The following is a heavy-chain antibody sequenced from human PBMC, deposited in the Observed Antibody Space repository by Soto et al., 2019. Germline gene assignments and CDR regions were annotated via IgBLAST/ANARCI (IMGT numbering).Heavy chain of an antibody. D-gene: IGHD3-22*01. V-gene: IGHV4-30-4*01. CDR2: IYYSGST. J-gene: IGHJ4*01. CDR1: GGSISSDNYY. CDR3: ATTSYFGNSGSVY. Sequence: PSETLSLTCTVSGGSISSDNYYWSWIRQPPGKGLEWIGYIYYSGSTYYNPSLKSRVIISIDTSKNQFSLKLRSVTAADTAVYYCATTSYFGNSGSVYWGPGTLLTVSS.